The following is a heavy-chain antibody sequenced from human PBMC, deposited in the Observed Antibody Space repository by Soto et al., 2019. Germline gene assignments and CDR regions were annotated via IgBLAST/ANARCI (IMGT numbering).Heavy chain of an antibody. J-gene: IGHJ6*02. CDR3: ARAGYSYGYDYYYYYGMDV. Sequence: ASVKVSCKASGYTFTSYDINWVRQATGQGLEWMGWMNPNSGNTGYAQKFQGRVTMTRDTSISTAYMELSRLRSDDTAVYYCARAGYSYGYDYYYYYGMDVWGQGTTVTVSS. CDR1: GYTFTSYD. V-gene: IGHV1-8*01. CDR2: MNPNSGNT. D-gene: IGHD5-18*01.